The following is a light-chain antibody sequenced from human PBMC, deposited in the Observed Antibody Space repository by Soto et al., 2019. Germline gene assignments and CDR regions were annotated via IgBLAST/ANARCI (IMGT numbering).Light chain of an antibody. CDR3: QQSYNSPVT. Sequence: DIQMTQSPSSLSASVGDRVTITCRASQNVRNYLNWYQQKLGKAPDLLIYGASSLQSGVPSRFSGSGSGTDVTFTISSLQPEDFGTYYCQQSYNSPVTFGQGTKVEIK. CDR1: QNVRNY. V-gene: IGKV1-39*01. CDR2: GAS. J-gene: IGKJ1*01.